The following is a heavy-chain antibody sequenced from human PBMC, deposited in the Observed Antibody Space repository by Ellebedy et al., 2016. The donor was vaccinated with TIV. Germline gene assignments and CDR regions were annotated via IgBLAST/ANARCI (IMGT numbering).Heavy chain of an antibody. CDR2: IIPIFGTA. Sequence: SVKVSXXASGGTFSSYAISWVRQAPGQGLEWMGGIIPIFGTANCAQKFQGRVTITADESTSTAYMELSSLRSEDTAVYYCARENYFPGATIIWGQGTLVTVSS. J-gene: IGHJ4*02. CDR3: ARENYFPGATII. CDR1: GGTFSSYA. V-gene: IGHV1-69*13. D-gene: IGHD6-25*01.